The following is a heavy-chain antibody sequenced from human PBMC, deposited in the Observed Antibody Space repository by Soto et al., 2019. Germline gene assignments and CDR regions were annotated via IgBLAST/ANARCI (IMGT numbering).Heavy chain of an antibody. D-gene: IGHD3-10*01. CDR1: GGTFSSYT. Sequence: QVQLVQSGAEVKKLGSSVKVSCKASGGTFSSYTISWVRQAPGQGLEWMGRIIPILGIANYAQKFQGRVTITADKSTSTAYMELSSLRSEDTAVYYCARMSHYYGSGSYLWGQGTLVTVSS. J-gene: IGHJ4*02. V-gene: IGHV1-69*02. CDR2: IIPILGIA. CDR3: ARMSHYYGSGSYL.